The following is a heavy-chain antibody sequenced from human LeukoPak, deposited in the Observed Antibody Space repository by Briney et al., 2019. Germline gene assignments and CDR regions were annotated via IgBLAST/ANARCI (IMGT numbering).Heavy chain of an antibody. CDR2: IYYSGST. V-gene: IGHV4-39*01. CDR1: GGSISSSSYY. Sequence: PSETLSLTCTVSGGSISSSSYYWGWIRQPPGKGLEWIGSIYYSGSTYYNPSLKSRVTISVDTSKNQFSLKLSSVTAADTAVYYCARPGYYDSSGYHMYYFDYWGQGTLVTVSS. D-gene: IGHD3-22*01. J-gene: IGHJ4*02. CDR3: ARPGYYDSSGYHMYYFDY.